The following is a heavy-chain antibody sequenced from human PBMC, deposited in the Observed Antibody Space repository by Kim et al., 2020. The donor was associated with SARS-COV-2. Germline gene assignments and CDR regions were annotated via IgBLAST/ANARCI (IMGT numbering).Heavy chain of an antibody. D-gene: IGHD3-22*01. V-gene: IGHV3-23*01. CDR1: GFTFRTAG. J-gene: IGHJ4*02. CDR3: AKRDDTLWIFEH. Sequence: GGSLRLSCAASGFTFRTAGMGWLRQAPGKGLEWVSGIGDSLGPTMYADSVKGRFTISRDNSKNTVFLQMSSLRAEDTAIYYCAKRDDTLWIFEHWGQGTLVSVSS. CDR2: IGDSLGPT.